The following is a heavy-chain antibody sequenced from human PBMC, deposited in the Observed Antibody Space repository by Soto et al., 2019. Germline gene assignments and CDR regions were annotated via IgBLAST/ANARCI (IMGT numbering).Heavy chain of an antibody. CDR1: GFTFSSYA. J-gene: IGHJ4*02. D-gene: IGHD3-10*01. CDR2: ISGSGGST. V-gene: IGHV3-23*01. Sequence: PGGSLRLSCAASGFTFSSYAMSWVRQAPGKGLEWVSAISGSGGSTYYADSVKGRFTISRDNSKNTLYLQMNSLRAEDTAVYYCAKERTSPTMVRGVSSFFDYWGQGTLVTVSS. CDR3: AKERTSPTMVRGVSSFFDY.